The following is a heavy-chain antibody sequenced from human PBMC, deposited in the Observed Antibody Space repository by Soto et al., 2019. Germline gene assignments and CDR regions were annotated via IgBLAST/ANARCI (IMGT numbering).Heavy chain of an antibody. CDR1: GYTFTSYY. CDR3: ARDYYDSSGYPQNWFDP. CDR2: INPSGGST. D-gene: IGHD3-22*01. J-gene: IGHJ5*02. V-gene: IGHV1-46*03. Sequence: ASVKVSCKASGYTFTSYYMHWVRQAPGQGLEWMGIINPSGGSTSYAQKFQGRVTMTRDTSTSTVYMELSSLRSEDTAVYYCARDYYDSSGYPQNWFDPWGQGTLVTVSS.